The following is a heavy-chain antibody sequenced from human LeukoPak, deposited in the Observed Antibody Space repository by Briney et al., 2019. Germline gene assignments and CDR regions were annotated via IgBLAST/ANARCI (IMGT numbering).Heavy chain of an antibody. V-gene: IGHV3-20*01. CDR1: GFTFDDYG. J-gene: IGHJ2*01. Sequence: GGSLRLSCAASGFTFDDYGMSWVRQAPGKGLEWVSGINWNGGSTGYADSVKGRFTISRDNAKNSLYLQMNSLRAEDTALYHCARMEYYDSSGYYWYFDLWGRGTLVTVSS. CDR3: ARMEYYDSSGYYWYFDL. D-gene: IGHD3-22*01. CDR2: INWNGGST.